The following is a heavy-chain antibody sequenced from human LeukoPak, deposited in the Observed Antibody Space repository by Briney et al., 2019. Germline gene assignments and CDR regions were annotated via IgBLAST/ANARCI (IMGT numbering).Heavy chain of an antibody. Sequence: PETLSLTCTVSGGSIIGYYWSWIRQPPGKGLEWIGYIYYSGSTNYNPSLKSRVTISVDTSKNQFSLKLSSVTAADTAVYYCARMPVAGTAYWGQGTLVTVSS. CDR2: IYYSGST. V-gene: IGHV4-59*01. J-gene: IGHJ4*02. D-gene: IGHD6-19*01. CDR3: ARMPVAGTAY. CDR1: GGSIIGYY.